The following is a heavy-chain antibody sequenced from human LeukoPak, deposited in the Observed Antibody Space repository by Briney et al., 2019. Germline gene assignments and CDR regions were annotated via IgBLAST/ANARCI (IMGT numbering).Heavy chain of an antibody. V-gene: IGHV3-15*01. CDR2: IKSKTNGETT. J-gene: IGHJ4*02. CDR1: GFTFSNAW. D-gene: IGHD4-17*01. CDR3: TTFALDYGDYSFDC. Sequence: RGSLRLSCAASGFTFSNAWMSWVRQAPGKGLEWVGHIKSKTNGETTDYPAPVKGRFTISRDDSKNTLYLQMNSLKTEDTAIYYCTTFALDYGDYSFDCWGQGTLVTVSS.